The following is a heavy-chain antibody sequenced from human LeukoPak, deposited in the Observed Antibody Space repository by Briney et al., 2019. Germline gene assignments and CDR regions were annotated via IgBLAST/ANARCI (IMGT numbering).Heavy chain of an antibody. V-gene: IGHV1-8*01. Sequence: ASVKVSCKASGYTFTSYDINWVRQATGQGLEWMGWMNPNSGNTGYAQKFQGRVTITTDESTSTAYMELSSLRSEDTAVYYCARSPRPKIVQYYFDYWGQGTLVTVSS. CDR3: ARSPRPKIVQYYFDY. CDR2: MNPNSGNT. CDR1: GYTFTSYD. J-gene: IGHJ4*02. D-gene: IGHD3-22*01.